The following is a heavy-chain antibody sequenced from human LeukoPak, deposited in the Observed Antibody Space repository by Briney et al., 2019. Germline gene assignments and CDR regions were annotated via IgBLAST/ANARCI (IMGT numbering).Heavy chain of an antibody. CDR1: GGSFSGYY. Sequence: PSETLSLTCAVYGGSFSGYYWSWIRQPPGKGLEWIGEINHSGSTNYSPSLKSRVTISVDTSKNQFSLKLSSVTAADTAVYYCARGHLEVTRYYGSGLVWFDPWGQGTLVTVSS. J-gene: IGHJ5*02. D-gene: IGHD3-10*01. V-gene: IGHV4-34*01. CDR2: INHSGST. CDR3: ARGHLEVTRYYGSGLVWFDP.